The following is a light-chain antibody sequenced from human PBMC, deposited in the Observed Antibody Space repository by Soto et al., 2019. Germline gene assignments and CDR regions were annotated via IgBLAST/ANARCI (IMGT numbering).Light chain of an antibody. CDR1: RSNVGNNY. Sequence: QSVLTQPPSASGTPGQRLTISCSGSRSNVGNNYVYWYQQLPGTAPKLLIYGDNQRPSGVPDRFSGSKSGTSASLAISGLRSEDEAVYSCAAWDDSLSVYFVFGTGTKVTVL. V-gene: IGLV1-47*01. J-gene: IGLJ1*01. CDR3: AAWDDSLSVYFV. CDR2: GDN.